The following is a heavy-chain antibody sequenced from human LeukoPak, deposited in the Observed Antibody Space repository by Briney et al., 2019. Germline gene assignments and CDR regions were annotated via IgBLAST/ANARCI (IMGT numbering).Heavy chain of an antibody. D-gene: IGHD2-2*02. J-gene: IGHJ6*03. CDR3: AKAPDCSSTSCYSFWYYMDV. CDR2: IRYDGSNK. Sequence: GGSLRLSCAASGFTFSSYGMHWVRQAPGKGLEWVAFIRYDGSNKYYADSVKGRFTISRDNSKNTLYLQMNSLRAEDTAVYYCAKAPDCSSTSCYSFWYYMDVWGKGTTVTVSS. V-gene: IGHV3-30*02. CDR1: GFTFSSYG.